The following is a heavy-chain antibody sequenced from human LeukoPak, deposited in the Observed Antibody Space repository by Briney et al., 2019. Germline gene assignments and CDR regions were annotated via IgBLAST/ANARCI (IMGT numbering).Heavy chain of an antibody. Sequence: SETLSLTCAVSGSSINTGYYWGWIRQSPGKGLEWIGSIYNSGSIYYNPSLKSRVTISVDTSKNQFSLKLTSVTAADTGVYYCARNASVVTRVMPEGLCYFDYWGQGTLVTVSS. CDR3: ARNASVVTRVMPEGLCYFDY. V-gene: IGHV4-38-2*01. CDR2: IYNSGSI. CDR1: GSSINTGYY. J-gene: IGHJ4*02. D-gene: IGHD2-15*01.